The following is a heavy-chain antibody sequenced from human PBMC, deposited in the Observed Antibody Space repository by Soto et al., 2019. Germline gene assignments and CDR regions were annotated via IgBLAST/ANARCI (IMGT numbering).Heavy chain of an antibody. V-gene: IGHV4-31*03. CDR1: GGSISSGGYY. CDR2: ISCSGST. CDR3: ARGGENDYNLNLCGMDV. Sequence: PSETLSLTCTVSGGSISSGGYYWSWIRQHPGQGQDGIGYISCSGSTYYNPTLKSRVTISVDRPKYQFSLKPSSVTAADTAVYYCARGGENDYNLNLCGMDVWGQGTKVTVSS. J-gene: IGHJ6*02. D-gene: IGHD4-4*01.